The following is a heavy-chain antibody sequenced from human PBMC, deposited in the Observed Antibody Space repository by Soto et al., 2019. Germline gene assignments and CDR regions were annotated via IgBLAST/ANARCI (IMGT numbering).Heavy chain of an antibody. CDR2: IRSKANGYAT. V-gene: IGHV3-73*01. J-gene: IGHJ6*02. Sequence: GSLRLSCAASGFTFSVSAMHWVRQASGKGLGWVGRIRSKANGYATAYAASVKGRFTISRDDSKNTAYLQMNSLKTEDTAVYYCTRXQDMVRGVMGYYYGMDVWGQGTTVTVSS. D-gene: IGHD3-10*01. CDR3: TRXQDMVRGVMGYYYGMDV. CDR1: GFTFSVSA.